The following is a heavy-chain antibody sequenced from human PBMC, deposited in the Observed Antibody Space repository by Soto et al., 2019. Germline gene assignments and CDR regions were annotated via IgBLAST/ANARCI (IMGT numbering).Heavy chain of an antibody. CDR1: GGSISSYY. CDR2: IYYSGST. D-gene: IGHD3-16*01. CDR3: ARHWVATRLGENYYYYYMDV. Sequence: QVQLQESGPGLVKPSETLSLTCTVSGGSISSYYWSWIRQPPGKGLEWIGYIYYSGSTNYNPSLKSRVTISVDTSKNQFSLKLSSVTAADTAVYYCARHWVATRLGENYYYYYMDVWGKGTTVTVSS. V-gene: IGHV4-59*08. J-gene: IGHJ6*03.